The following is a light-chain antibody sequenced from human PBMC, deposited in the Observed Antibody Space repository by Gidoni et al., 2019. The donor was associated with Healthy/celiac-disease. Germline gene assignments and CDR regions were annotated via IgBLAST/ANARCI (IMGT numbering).Light chain of an antibody. V-gene: IGKV4-1*01. Sequence: DIVMTQSPDSLAVSLGERATINCKSSQSVLYSSNNKNDLAWYQQKPGQPPKLLIYWASTRESGVPDRFSGSGSGTDFTLTISSLQAEDVAVYYCQQYYSTTWTFGQXTKVEIK. CDR2: WAS. CDR3: QQYYSTTWT. CDR1: QSVLYSSNNKND. J-gene: IGKJ1*01.